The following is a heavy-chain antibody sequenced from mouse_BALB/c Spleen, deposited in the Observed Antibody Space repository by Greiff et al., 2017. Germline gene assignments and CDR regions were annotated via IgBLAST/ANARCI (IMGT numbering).Heavy chain of an antibody. D-gene: IGHD1-1*01. CDR2: ISSGGST. V-gene: IGHV5-6-5*01. CDR1: GFTFSSYA. Sequence: EVMLVESGGGLVKPGGSLKLSCAASGFTFSSYAMSWVRQTPEKRLEWVASISSGGSTYYPASVKGRFTISRDNARNILYLQMRSLRSEDTAMYYCARGNQYYGSSYAMDYWGQGTSVTVSS. CDR3: ARGNQYYGSSYAMDY. J-gene: IGHJ4*01.